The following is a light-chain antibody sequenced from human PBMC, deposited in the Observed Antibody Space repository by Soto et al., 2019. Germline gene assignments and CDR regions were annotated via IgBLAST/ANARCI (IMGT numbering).Light chain of an antibody. CDR1: RSVRSS. V-gene: IGKV3-15*01. Sequence: ILMTQSPAAQSVPPLQRPTLSCMPSRSVRSSLAWCQQKPRQAPPLLLYGASTRATGIPPTFSGSGGGTEFSLTTSSLQPDDFSVYYCQQHNNWPPITFGQGTKLDIK. J-gene: IGKJ1*01. CDR3: QQHNNWPPIT. CDR2: GAS.